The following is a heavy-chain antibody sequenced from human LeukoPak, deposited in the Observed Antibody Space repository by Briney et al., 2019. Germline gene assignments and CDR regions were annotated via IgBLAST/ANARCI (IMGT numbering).Heavy chain of an antibody. J-gene: IGHJ5*02. Sequence: PSETLSLTCTVSGGSISSYYWSWIRQPPGKGLEWIGYIYYSGSTNYNPSLKSRVTISVDTSKNQFSLKLSSVTAADTAVYYCAKMTNPKNWFDPWGQGTLVTVSS. CDR3: AKMTNPKNWFDP. CDR1: GGSISSYY. CDR2: IYYSGST. V-gene: IGHV4-59*01.